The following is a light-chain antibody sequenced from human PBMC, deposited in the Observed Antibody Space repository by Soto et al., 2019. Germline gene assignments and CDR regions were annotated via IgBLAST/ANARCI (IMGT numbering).Light chain of an antibody. CDR2: KVS. V-gene: IGKV2-30*02. CDR1: QSLVHSDGIAY. CDR3: MQGTHWPIT. Sequence: DVVMTQSPLSLPVTLGQPASISCRSNQSLVHSDGIAYFSWFQQRPGRSPRRXIYKVSNRESGVPARFSGSGAGTDFALKISRVEAEDVGVDYCMQGTHWPITFGQGTRLEIK. J-gene: IGKJ5*01.